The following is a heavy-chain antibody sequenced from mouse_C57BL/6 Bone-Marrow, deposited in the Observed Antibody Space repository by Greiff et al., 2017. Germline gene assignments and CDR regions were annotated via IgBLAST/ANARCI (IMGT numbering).Heavy chain of an antibody. D-gene: IGHD2-2*01. CDR3: TTKGVTDLYYVDY. J-gene: IGHJ2*01. Sequence: VQLQQSGAELVRPGASVKLSCTASGFNIKDDYMHWVKQRPEQGLEWIGWIDPESGDTEYASKFQGKATITADTSSNTAYLQLSGLTSEDTAVYDCTTKGVTDLYYVDYWGQGTTLTVAS. CDR1: GFNIKDDY. CDR2: IDPESGDT. V-gene: IGHV14-4*01.